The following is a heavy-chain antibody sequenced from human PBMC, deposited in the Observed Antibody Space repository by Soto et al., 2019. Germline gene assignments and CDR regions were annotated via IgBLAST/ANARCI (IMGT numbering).Heavy chain of an antibody. D-gene: IGHD6-13*01. J-gene: IGHJ4*02. V-gene: IGHV4-34*01. Sequence: QVQLQQWGAGLLRPAETLSLTCAVYGGSFSGYYWTWIRQPPGKGLEWIGEINQSGFTSYNPSLESRVTMSVDTSKNQFSLRLSSVTAADTAGDYCARFPFDRSSWTNPRYFDYWGQGTLVTDSS. CDR1: GGSFSGYY. CDR2: INQSGFT. CDR3: ARFPFDRSSWTNPRYFDY.